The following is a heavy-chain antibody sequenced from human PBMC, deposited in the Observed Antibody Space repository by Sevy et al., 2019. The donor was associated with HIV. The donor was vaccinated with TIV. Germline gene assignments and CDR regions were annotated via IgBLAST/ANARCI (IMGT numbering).Heavy chain of an antibody. CDR2: IIPIFGTA. Sequence: ASVKVSCKASGGTFSSYAISWVRQAPGQGLEWMGGIIPIFGTANYAQKFQGRVTITADESTSKAYMELSSLRSGDTAVYYCARLYCSSTSCYLFYGMDVWGQGTTVTVSS. V-gene: IGHV1-69*13. D-gene: IGHD2-2*01. J-gene: IGHJ6*02. CDR1: GGTFSSYA. CDR3: ARLYCSSTSCYLFYGMDV.